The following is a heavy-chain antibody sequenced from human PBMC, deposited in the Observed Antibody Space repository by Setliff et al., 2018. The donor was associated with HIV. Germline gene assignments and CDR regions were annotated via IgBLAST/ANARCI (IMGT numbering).Heavy chain of an antibody. CDR3: ATSLITVPPDAFDI. CDR2: IYHNGNT. J-gene: IGHJ3*02. D-gene: IGHD4-4*01. CDR1: GGSTSSSSYY. Sequence: PSETLSLTCTVAGGSTSSSSYYWGWIRQHPGMGLEWIASIYHNGNTYYNPSLKSRVTLSVDTSKNQFSLKLSSVTAADTAVYYCATSLITVPPDAFDIWGQGTMVTVSS. V-gene: IGHV4-39*07.